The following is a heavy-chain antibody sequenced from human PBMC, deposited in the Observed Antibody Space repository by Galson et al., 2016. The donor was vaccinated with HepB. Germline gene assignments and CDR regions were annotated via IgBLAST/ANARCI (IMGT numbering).Heavy chain of an antibody. J-gene: IGHJ2*01. D-gene: IGHD2-21*02. CDR1: GFTFSSYA. V-gene: IGHV3-23*01. CDR3: AKIVGTVTAFSWFFDV. CDR2: ILAGADGT. Sequence: SLRLSCAASGFTFSSYAMTWVRQAPGKGLEWVSSILAGADGTTYADSVKGRFTISRDNSKDTLYLQMNSLGDDDAAIYFCAKIVGTVTAFSWFFDVWGRGTLVSVSS.